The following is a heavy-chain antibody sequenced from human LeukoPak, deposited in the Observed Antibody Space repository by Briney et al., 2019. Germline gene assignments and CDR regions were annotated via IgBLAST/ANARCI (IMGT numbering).Heavy chain of an antibody. CDR1: GGSVSSGRYY. Sequence: KSSETLSLTCTVSGGSVSSGRYYWSWIRQPPGKGLGWIGYIYYSGSTNYKPSLKSRVTISVDTSKNQFSLKLSSVTAADTAVYYCARGLGLDYGMDVWGKGTTVTVSS. J-gene: IGHJ6*04. V-gene: IGHV4-61*01. CDR3: ARGLGLDYGMDV. D-gene: IGHD7-27*01. CDR2: IYYSGST.